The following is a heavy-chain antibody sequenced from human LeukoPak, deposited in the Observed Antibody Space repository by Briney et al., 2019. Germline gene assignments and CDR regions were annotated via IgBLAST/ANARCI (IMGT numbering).Heavy chain of an antibody. Sequence: PGGSLRLSCAASGFTVSSSYMSWVRQAPGKGLEWVSDIYSDGSTYYADSVKGRFTISRDNSKNTVYLQMNSLRAEDTAVYYCARDLDSYGSYWGQGTPVTVSS. J-gene: IGHJ4*02. CDR3: ARDLDSYGSY. CDR1: GFTVSSSY. D-gene: IGHD5-18*01. CDR2: IYSDGST. V-gene: IGHV3-66*01.